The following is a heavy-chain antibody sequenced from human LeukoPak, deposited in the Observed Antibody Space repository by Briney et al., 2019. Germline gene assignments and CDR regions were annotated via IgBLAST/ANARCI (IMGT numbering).Heavy chain of an antibody. Sequence: GASVKVSCKASGYTFTDNYMHWVRQAPGQGLEWMGWINPNSGGGNYPPRFQGRVTMTRDTSISTVHIELISLRSDDTAVYYCARGGSGYDRYYFDNWGRGTLVTVSS. J-gene: IGHJ4*02. CDR2: INPNSGGG. CDR3: ARGGSGYDRYYFDN. V-gene: IGHV1-2*02. D-gene: IGHD3-22*01. CDR1: GYTFTDNY.